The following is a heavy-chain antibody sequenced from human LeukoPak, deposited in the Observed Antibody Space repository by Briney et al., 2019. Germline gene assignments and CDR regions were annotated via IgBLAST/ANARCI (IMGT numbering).Heavy chain of an antibody. Sequence: QAGGSLRLSCAASGFTFSRYGMHWVRQAPDKGLEWVAFIRYDGNSKDYADSVKGRFTISRDNSKNTLYLQMNSLRGEDTALYYCAKGGGYSYENYYYYMDVWGKGTTVTVSS. J-gene: IGHJ6*03. D-gene: IGHD5-18*01. CDR3: AKGGGYSYENYYYYMDV. V-gene: IGHV3-30*02. CDR2: IRYDGNSK. CDR1: GFTFSRYG.